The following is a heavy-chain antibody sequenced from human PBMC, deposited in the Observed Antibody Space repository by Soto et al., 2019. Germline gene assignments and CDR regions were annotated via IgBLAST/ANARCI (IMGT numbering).Heavy chain of an antibody. D-gene: IGHD4-17*01. Sequence: GGSLRLSCAASGFPFSSYGMHWVRQAPGKGLEWVAVISYDGSNKYYADSVKGRFTISRDNSKNTLYLQMNSLRAEDTAVYYCAKITTVIDVYFDYLGQGTLVTVS. CDR2: ISYDGSNK. J-gene: IGHJ4*02. V-gene: IGHV3-30*18. CDR1: GFPFSSYG. CDR3: AKITTVIDVYFDY.